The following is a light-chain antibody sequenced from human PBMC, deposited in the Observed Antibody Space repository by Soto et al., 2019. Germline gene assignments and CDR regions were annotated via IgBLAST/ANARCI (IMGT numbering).Light chain of an antibody. V-gene: IGKV3-20*01. J-gene: IGKJ1*01. CDR1: QSVSSY. CDR3: QQYGSSPRT. Sequence: EIVLTQSPGTLSLSPGERATLSCMASQSVSSYLAWYQQKPCQAPRLLIYGASSRSTGIPDRFSGSGSGTDFTLTISRLEPDDVAVDYCQQYGSSPRTFGQGTKVDIK. CDR2: GAS.